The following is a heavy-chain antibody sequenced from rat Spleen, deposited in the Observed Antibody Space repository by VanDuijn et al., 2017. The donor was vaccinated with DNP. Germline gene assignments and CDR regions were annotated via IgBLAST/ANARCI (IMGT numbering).Heavy chain of an antibody. CDR2: ISYEGSST. CDR1: GFTFTNYG. CDR3: TTDFERGY. Sequence: EVQLLESGGGLVQPGRSLKLSCAASGFTFTNYGMAWVRQAPTKGLEWVASISYEGSSTDYGDSVKGRFTISRDNAKSSLYLQMDSLRSEDTATYYCTTDFERGYWGQGVMVTVSS. D-gene: IGHD1-11*01. J-gene: IGHJ2*01. V-gene: IGHV5-20*01.